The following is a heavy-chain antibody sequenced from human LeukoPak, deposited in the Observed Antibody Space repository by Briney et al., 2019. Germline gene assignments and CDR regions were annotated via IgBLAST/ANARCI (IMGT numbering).Heavy chain of an antibody. CDR1: GNTLTEFS. CDR3: AGIPVFGVVLHQEPV. J-gene: IGHJ6*04. V-gene: IGHV1-24*01. Sequence: ASVKVSCKLSGNTLTEFSMHWVRQAPGQGLEWMGVFIPILGTANSTQKFQDRVTITADISTDTVYMELSSLRSEDTAVYFCAGIPVFGVVLHQEPVWGKGTTVTVSS. D-gene: IGHD3-3*01. CDR2: FIPILGTA.